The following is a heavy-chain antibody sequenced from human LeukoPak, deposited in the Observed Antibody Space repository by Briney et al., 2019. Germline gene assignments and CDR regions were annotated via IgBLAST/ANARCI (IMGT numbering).Heavy chain of an antibody. CDR3: ASGKDLGTPRASLY. Sequence: PSETLSLTCTVSGGSISSSSYYWGWIRQPPGKGLEWIGRIYTSGSTNYNPSLKSRVTISVDTSKNQFSLKLSSVTAADTAVYYCASGKDLGTPRASLYWGQGTLVTVSS. D-gene: IGHD7-27*01. CDR1: GGSISSSSYY. CDR2: IYTSGST. V-gene: IGHV4-61*02. J-gene: IGHJ4*02.